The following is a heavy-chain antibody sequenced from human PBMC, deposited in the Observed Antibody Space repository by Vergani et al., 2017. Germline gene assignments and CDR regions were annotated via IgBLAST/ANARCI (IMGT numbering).Heavy chain of an antibody. CDR3: ARGYYYDSSGYPGADYGTDV. J-gene: IGHJ6*02. V-gene: IGHV1-18*01. CDR2: ISAYNGNT. D-gene: IGHD3-22*01. Sequence: QVQPVQSGAEVKKPGASVKVSCKASGYTFTSYGISWVRQAPGQGLEWMGWISAYNGNTNYAQKLQGRVTMTTDTSTSTAYMELRSLRSDETAVYYCARGYYYDSSGYPGADYGTDVWGQGTTVTVSS. CDR1: GYTFTSYG.